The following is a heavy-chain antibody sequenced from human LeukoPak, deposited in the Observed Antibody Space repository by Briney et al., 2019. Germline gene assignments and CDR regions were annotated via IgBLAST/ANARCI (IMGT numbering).Heavy chain of an antibody. Sequence: PGGSLRLSCAASGFSFSSYEMNWVRQAPGKGLEWVGRIKSKSDSGTTDYAAPVEGRFTISRDDSENTLYLQMNSLKTEDTAVYYCTSFTPYTGSYRFDYWGQGTLVTVSS. D-gene: IGHD1-26*01. V-gene: IGHV3-15*01. CDR1: GFSFSSYE. CDR3: TSFTPYTGSYRFDY. J-gene: IGHJ4*02. CDR2: IKSKSDSGTT.